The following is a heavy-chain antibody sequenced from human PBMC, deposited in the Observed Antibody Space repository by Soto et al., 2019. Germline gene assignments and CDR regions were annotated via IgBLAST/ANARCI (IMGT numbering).Heavy chain of an antibody. V-gene: IGHV1-69*13. CDR3: ATGVIWIGYFTVDS. D-gene: IGHD3-3*01. CDR1: GGSFGKSA. J-gene: IGHJ4*02. CDR2: FIPVYRTL. Sequence: SVNVSCKASGGSFGKSAINWVRQTPGQGLEWLGGFIPVYRTLNYAQKFQGRVTITADESTGTAYMTLSSLASDDTAVYYCATGVIWIGYFTVDSWGQGTRVTVSS.